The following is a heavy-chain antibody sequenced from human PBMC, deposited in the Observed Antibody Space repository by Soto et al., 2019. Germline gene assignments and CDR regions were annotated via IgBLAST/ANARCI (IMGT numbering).Heavy chain of an antibody. V-gene: IGHV1-69*01. J-gene: IGHJ6*02. Sequence: QVQLVQSGAEVKKPGSSVKVSCKASGGTFSSYAISWVRQAPGQGLEWMGGIIPIFGTANYAQKFQGRVTITADESTRPADMELSSLGSEDRAVYYCARAGEQVVVNYYYGRDVWGQGTTVTVSS. CDR2: IIPIFGTA. D-gene: IGHD6-6*01. CDR3: ARAGEQVVVNYYYGRDV. CDR1: GGTFSSYA.